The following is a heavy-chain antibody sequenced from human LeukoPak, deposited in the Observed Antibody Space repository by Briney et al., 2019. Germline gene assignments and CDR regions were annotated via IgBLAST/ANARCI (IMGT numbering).Heavy chain of an antibody. CDR3: ARGWRNFDY. Sequence: PSETLSLTCTVSGGSISSYYWSWIRQPPGKGLEWIGEINHSGSTNYNPSLKSRVTISVDTSKNQFSLKLSSVTAADTAVYYCARGWRNFDYWGQGTLVTVSS. CDR1: GGSISSYY. V-gene: IGHV4-34*01. J-gene: IGHJ4*02. CDR2: INHSGST.